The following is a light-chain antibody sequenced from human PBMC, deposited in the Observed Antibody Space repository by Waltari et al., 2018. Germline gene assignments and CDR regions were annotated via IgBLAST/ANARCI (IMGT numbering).Light chain of an antibody. Sequence: EIQLTQSPSTLSASVGDRVTITCRASQSVSHWLSWYQEQPGKAPKLLIYKASGLENGVPSRFSGSGSETEFSLTISGLQPDDFAPYYCQHYSSYPYTFGQGTRLEIK. CDR2: KAS. J-gene: IGKJ2*01. CDR1: QSVSHW. CDR3: QHYSSYPYT. V-gene: IGKV1-5*03.